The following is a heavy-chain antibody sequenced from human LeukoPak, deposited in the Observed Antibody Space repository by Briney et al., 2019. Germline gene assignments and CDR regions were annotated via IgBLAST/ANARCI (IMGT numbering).Heavy chain of an antibody. CDR1: GGSISSHY. D-gene: IGHD3-10*01. CDR3: ARGLMVRGVSLDY. CDR2: IYYSGST. Sequence: PSETLSLTCTVSGGSISSHYWSWIRQPPGKGLEWIGYIYYSGSTNYNPSLKSRVTISVDTSKNQFSLKLSSVTAADTAVYYCARGLMVRGVSLDYWGQGTLVTVSS. J-gene: IGHJ4*02. V-gene: IGHV4-59*11.